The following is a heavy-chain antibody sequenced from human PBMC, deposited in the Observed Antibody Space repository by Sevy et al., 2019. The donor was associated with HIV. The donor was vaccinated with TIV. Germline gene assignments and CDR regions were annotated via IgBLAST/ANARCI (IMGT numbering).Heavy chain of an antibody. CDR2: VNHSGST. CDR3: AREGGDYDILTGYSPRYGMDV. CDR1: GGSFSGYF. Sequence: SETLSLTCVVYGGSFSGYFWSWIRHPPGKGLEWIGEVNHSGSTNYSPSLKSRVTISVDTSKNQFSLKLSSVTAADTAVYYCAREGGDYDILTGYSPRYGMDVWGQGTTVTVSS. D-gene: IGHD3-9*01. J-gene: IGHJ6*02. V-gene: IGHV4-34*01.